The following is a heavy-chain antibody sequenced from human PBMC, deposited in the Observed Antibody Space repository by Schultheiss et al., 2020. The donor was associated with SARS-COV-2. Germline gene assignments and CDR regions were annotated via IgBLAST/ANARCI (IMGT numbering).Heavy chain of an antibody. Sequence: GGSLRLSCAASGFTFSDYYMSWIRQAPGKGLEWVSYISSSGSTIYYADSVKGRFTISRDNAKNSLYLQMNSLRAEDTAVYYCAREEGYCSSTSCQGAFDIWGQGTMVTVSS. CDR1: GFTFSDYY. J-gene: IGHJ3*02. V-gene: IGHV3-11*01. CDR2: ISSSGSTI. CDR3: AREEGYCSSTSCQGAFDI. D-gene: IGHD2-2*01.